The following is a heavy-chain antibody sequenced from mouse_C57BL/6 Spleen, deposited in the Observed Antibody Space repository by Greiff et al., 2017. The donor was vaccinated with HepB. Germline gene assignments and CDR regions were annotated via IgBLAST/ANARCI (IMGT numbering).Heavy chain of an antibody. CDR3: ARDGTIAYFDY. CDR2: ISSGSSTI. V-gene: IGHV5-17*01. Sequence: DVMLVESGGGLVKPGGSLKLSCAASGFTFSDYGMHWVRQAPEKGLEWVAYISSGSSTIYYADTVKGRFTISRDNAKNTLFLQMTSLRSEDTAMYYCARDGTIAYFDYWGQGTTLTVSS. J-gene: IGHJ2*01. CDR1: GFTFSDYG. D-gene: IGHD2-12*01.